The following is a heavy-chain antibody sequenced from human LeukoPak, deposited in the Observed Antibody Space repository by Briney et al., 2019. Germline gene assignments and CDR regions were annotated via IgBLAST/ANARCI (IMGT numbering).Heavy chain of an antibody. CDR2: ICSSSSYI. Sequence: GGSLRLSCAASGFTFSSYSMNWVRQAPGKGLEWVSCICSSSSYIYSADSVRGRFTISRDNAKNSLYLQMSSLRAEDTAVYLCARDRGRGLQAWWVDAFDIWGQGTMVTVSS. CDR1: GFTFSSYS. V-gene: IGHV3-21*01. D-gene: IGHD5-24*01. CDR3: ARDRGRGLQAWWVDAFDI. J-gene: IGHJ3*02.